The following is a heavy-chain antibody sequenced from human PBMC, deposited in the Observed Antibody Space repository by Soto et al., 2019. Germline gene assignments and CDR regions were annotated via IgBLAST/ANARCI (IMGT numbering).Heavy chain of an antibody. J-gene: IGHJ4*02. V-gene: IGHV3-74*01. Sequence: EVQLVESGGGLILPGGSLRLSCAASGFTFNTHWMHWVRQAPGKGLVWVSRINSDGSITDYADSVKGRFSISRDNPRNTLYLQMNSLSPEDTAVYYCARARTSVGAAAKRDFWGQGTLVTVSS. D-gene: IGHD1-26*01. CDR1: GFTFNTHW. CDR3: ARARTSVGAAAKRDF. CDR2: INSDGSIT.